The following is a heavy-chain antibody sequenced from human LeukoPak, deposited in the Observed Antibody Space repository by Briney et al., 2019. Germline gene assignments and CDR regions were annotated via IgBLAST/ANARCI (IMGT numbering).Heavy chain of an antibody. D-gene: IGHD2-15*01. CDR1: GFTFSDYY. CDR2: INHSGST. J-gene: IGHJ5*02. CDR3: ARDFVVVAATPGGWFDP. V-gene: IGHV4-34*01. Sequence: GSLRLSCAASGFTFSDYYMSWIRQPPGKGLEWIGEINHSGSTNYNPSLKSRVTISVDTSKNQFSLKLSSVTAADTAVYYCARDFVVVAATPGGWFDPWGQGTLVTVSS.